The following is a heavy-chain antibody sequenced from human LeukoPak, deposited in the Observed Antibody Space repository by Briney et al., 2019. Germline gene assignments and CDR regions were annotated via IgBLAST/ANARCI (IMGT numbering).Heavy chain of an antibody. CDR2: TYYRSKWYD. V-gene: IGHV6-1*01. CDR3: ARRESYDSRGNDAFDI. J-gene: IGHJ3*02. Sequence: SQTLSLTCAISGDSVSSNLATWNWIRQSPSRGLEWLGRTYYRSKWYDDYAGSVKSRLTINPDTSKNQLSLQLKFVTPEDTAVYYCARRESYDSRGNDAFDIWGQGTMVTVSS. D-gene: IGHD3-22*01. CDR1: GDSVSSNLAT.